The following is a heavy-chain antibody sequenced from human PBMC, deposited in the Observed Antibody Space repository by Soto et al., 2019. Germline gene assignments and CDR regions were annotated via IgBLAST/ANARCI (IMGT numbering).Heavy chain of an antibody. CDR1: GYG. D-gene: IGHD2-21*01. J-gene: IGHJ4*02. V-gene: IGHV1-18*01. Sequence: QVQLVQSGAEVKKPGASVKVSCKASGYGISWVRQAPGQGLEWMGWISAYNGNTNYAQKLQGRVTMTTDTSTSTAYIEPRRLRSDDTAVYYCAIDSPPVDYWGQGALVTVSS. CDR3: AIDSPPVDY. CDR2: ISAYNGNT.